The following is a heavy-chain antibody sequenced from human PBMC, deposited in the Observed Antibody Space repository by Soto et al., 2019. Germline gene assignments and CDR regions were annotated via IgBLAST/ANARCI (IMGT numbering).Heavy chain of an antibody. CDR1: GGSMRGYY. D-gene: IGHD2-2*01. CDR2: IHYRGIT. J-gene: IGHJ4*02. Sequence: PSETLSLTCSVSGGSMRGYYWSWIRQPPGKGLEWIGYIHYRGITDYNPSLKSRATISIDTFTNQISLTLHSVTATQTAVYYCAREYAFSSDYSGQGTVVTVSS. CDR3: AREYAFSSDY. V-gene: IGHV4-59*01.